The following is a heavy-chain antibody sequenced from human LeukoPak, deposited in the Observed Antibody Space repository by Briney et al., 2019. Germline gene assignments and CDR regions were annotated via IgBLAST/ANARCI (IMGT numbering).Heavy chain of an antibody. J-gene: IGHJ3*02. D-gene: IGHD6-13*01. CDR3: ARLQQLGVGVAFDI. Sequence: TSETLSLTCTVSGYSISSGYYWGWIRQPPGKGLEWIGSIYHSGSTYYNPSLKSRVTISVDTSKNQFSLKLSSVAAADTAVYYCARLQQLGVGVAFDIWGQGTMVTVSS. V-gene: IGHV4-38-2*02. CDR2: IYHSGST. CDR1: GYSISSGYY.